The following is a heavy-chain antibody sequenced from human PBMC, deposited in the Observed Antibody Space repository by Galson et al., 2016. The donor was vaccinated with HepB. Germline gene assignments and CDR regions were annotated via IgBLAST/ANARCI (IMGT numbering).Heavy chain of an antibody. CDR1: GYTFSNYD. CDR2: MNPKSGNT. J-gene: IGHJ6*02. D-gene: IGHD2-8*01. CDR3: ARGGTLPKTNLYGTDV. Sequence: SVKVSCKASGYTFSNYDINWVRQAPGQGPEWMAWMNPKSGNTGYAQSFKARVTMTRDTSISTAYMELYSLTSEDTAVYFCARGGTLPKTNLYGTDVWGQGTTGTVSS. V-gene: IGHV1-8*01.